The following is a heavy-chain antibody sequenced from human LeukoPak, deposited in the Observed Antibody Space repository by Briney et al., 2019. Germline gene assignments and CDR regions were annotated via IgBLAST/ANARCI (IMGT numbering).Heavy chain of an antibody. CDR1: GYTFTGYY. D-gene: IGHD1-26*01. V-gene: IGHV1-2*04. Sequence: GASVKVSCKASGYTFTGYYMHWVRQAPGQGLEWMGWINPNSGGTNYAQKFQGWVTMTRDTSISTAYMELSRLRSDDTAVYYCARGLSPSGDPSPLGYYYYGMDVWGQGTTVTVSS. CDR2: INPNSGGT. CDR3: ARGLSPSGDPSPLGYYYYGMDV. J-gene: IGHJ6*02.